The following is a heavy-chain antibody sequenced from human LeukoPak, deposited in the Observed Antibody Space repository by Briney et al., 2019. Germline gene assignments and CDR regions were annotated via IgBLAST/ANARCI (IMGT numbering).Heavy chain of an antibody. J-gene: IGHJ4*02. D-gene: IGHD4-17*01. CDR2: VMPGGHI. V-gene: IGHV3-66*01. CDR3: ARGNSATTTFDF. CDR1: GFSVDSVF. Sequence: GGSLRLSCRASGFSVDSVFMNWVRQPPGKGLGWVSFVMPGGHIDYTDSVKGRFTISRDSFKNTLSLQMNSLRVDDTAVYYCARGNSATTTFDFWGQGTLVTVSS.